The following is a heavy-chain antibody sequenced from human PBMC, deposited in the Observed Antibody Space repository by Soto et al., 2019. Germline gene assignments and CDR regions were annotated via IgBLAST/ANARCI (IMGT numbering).Heavy chain of an antibody. D-gene: IGHD3-22*01. CDR2: IYYSGST. J-gene: IGHJ4*02. V-gene: IGHV4-59*01. CDR1: GGSISSYY. Sequence: SETLSLTCTVSGGSISSYYWSWIRQPPGKGLEWIGYIYYSGSTNYNPSPKSRVTISVDTSKNQFSLKLSSVTAADTAVYYCARETEEYYYDSSGYWTEGGYFDYWGQGTLVTVSS. CDR3: ARETEEYYYDSSGYWTEGGYFDY.